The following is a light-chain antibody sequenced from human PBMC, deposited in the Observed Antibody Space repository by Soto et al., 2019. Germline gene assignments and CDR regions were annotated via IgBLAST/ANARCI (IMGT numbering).Light chain of an antibody. J-gene: IGKJ1*01. CDR1: QTVNTY. CDR3: QQGYSNPWT. Sequence: IQMTQSPSSLSASIGDRVTITCRASQTVNTYLHWYQQKPGKAPKLLIYAASNLQSGVPSRFSGSGSGTNFTLSLNSLQPEDFATYYCQQGYSNPWTFGQGTKV. V-gene: IGKV1-39*01. CDR2: AAS.